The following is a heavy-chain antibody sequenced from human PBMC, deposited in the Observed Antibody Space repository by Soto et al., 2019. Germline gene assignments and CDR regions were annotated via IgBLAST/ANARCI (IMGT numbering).Heavy chain of an antibody. CDR1: GFTFSDHF. J-gene: IGHJ5*02. V-gene: IGHV3-72*01. D-gene: IGHD2-15*01. Sequence: EVQLVESGGGLVQPGGSLRLSCAASGFTFSDHFMDWVRQAPGKGLEWVGRIRKKPNSYTTEYAASVRGRFTISRDDSKNLLYLQMNSLKTEDTAVYYCTRIVDGGVVWFDPWGQGTLVTVSS. CDR3: TRIVDGGVVWFDP. CDR2: IRKKPNSYTT.